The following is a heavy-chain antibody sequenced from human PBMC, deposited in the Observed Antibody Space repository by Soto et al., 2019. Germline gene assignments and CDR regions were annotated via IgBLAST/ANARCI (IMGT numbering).Heavy chain of an antibody. J-gene: IGHJ6*02. V-gene: IGHV3-33*01. D-gene: IGHD2-2*01. CDR1: GFTFSSYG. Sequence: GSLRLSCAASGFTFSSYGMHWVRQAPGKGLEWVAVIWYDGSNKYYADSVKGRFTISRDNSKNTLYLQMNSLRAEDTAVYYCAREGDIVVVNSGYYYGMDVWGQGTTVTVSS. CDR2: IWYDGSNK. CDR3: AREGDIVVVNSGYYYGMDV.